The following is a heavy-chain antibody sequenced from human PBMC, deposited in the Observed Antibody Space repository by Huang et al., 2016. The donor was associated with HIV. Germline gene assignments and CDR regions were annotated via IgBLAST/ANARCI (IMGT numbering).Heavy chain of an antibody. CDR2: IRYDGNND. Sequence: QVRLVESGGGVVQPGASLTLSCSASGFPFCAYGMDWVRQAPGKGLEWVSLIRYDGNNDYLIGSVKGRFTIARDNSNNTLYLRRNSLRPEDTAVYYCVKERGSSRARSSFDFWGQGTSVIVSS. CDR3: VKERGSSRARSSFDF. D-gene: IGHD6-13*01. J-gene: IGHJ3*01. V-gene: IGHV3-30*02. CDR1: GFPFCAYG.